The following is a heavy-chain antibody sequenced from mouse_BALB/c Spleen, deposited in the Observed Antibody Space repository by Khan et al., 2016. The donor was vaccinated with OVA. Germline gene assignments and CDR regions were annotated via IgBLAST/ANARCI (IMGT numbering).Heavy chain of an antibody. CDR1: GYTFTDYV. D-gene: IGHD1-1*01. CDR3: ARSGDGSLVY. V-gene: IGHV1-77*01. J-gene: IGHJ2*01. Sequence: QVQLQQSGPELVKPGASVRMSCKASGYTFTDYVINWVKQRTGQGLEWIGQIYPGGDNTYYNERFKGKATLTADKSSNTSYMQLSSLTSDDSTVYFGARSGDGSLVYGDQGTTLTVSS. CDR2: IYPGGDNT.